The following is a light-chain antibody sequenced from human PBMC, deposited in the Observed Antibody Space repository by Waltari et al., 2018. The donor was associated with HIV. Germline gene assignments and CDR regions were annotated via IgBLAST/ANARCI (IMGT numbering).Light chain of an antibody. Sequence: SSELTQDPAVSVALGQTVRIPCQGDSIRSHSASWYQQKQGQAPVLVIDSKNNRPSGIADRVSCSSSGNTASLTITRAQAEDDADYYCNSWDSSGNHLLFGGGTKLTVL. CDR2: SKN. V-gene: IGLV3-19*01. CDR1: SIRSHS. J-gene: IGLJ2*01. CDR3: NSWDSSGNHLL.